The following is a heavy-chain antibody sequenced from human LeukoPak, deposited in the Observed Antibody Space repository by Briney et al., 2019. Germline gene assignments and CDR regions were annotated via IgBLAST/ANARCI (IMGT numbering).Heavy chain of an antibody. Sequence: SETLSLTCAVYGGSFSGYYWSWIRQPPGKGLEWIGEIIHTGSTNYNPSVESRVTISIDTSKKQFSLKLSSVTAADTAVYYCARTPSEMVADYWGQGTLVTVSS. J-gene: IGHJ4*02. CDR1: GGSFSGYY. CDR2: IIHTGST. V-gene: IGHV4-34*12. D-gene: IGHD5-24*01. CDR3: ARTPSEMVADY.